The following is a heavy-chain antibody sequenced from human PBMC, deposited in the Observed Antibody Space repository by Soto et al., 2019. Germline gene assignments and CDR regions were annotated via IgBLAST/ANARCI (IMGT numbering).Heavy chain of an antibody. CDR3: EKDIVAVGAYQTFDF. Sequence: VGSLRLSCAASGFTFSNFAMRWVRQAPGKGLEWVSDISGSGGSTYYAESVKGRFTISRDNSKNTLFLQMNRLRVQDTAVYYCEKDIVAVGAYQTFDFWGQGTMVTVSS. CDR2: ISGSGGST. D-gene: IGHD5-12*01. V-gene: IGHV3-23*01. CDR1: GFTFSNFA. J-gene: IGHJ4*02.